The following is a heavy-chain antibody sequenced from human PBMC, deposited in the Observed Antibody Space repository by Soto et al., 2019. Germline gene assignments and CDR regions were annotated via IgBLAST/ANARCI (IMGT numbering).Heavy chain of an antibody. D-gene: IGHD3-9*01. J-gene: IGHJ5*02. CDR2: IYYSGST. CDR3: AREIYDILTGSPGGWFDP. CDR1: GGSVSSGSYY. V-gene: IGHV4-61*01. Sequence: AETLSLTCTVSGGSVSSGSYYWSWLRQPPGKGLEWIGYIYYSGSTNYNPSLKSRVTISVDTSKNQFSLKLSSVTAADTAVYYCAREIYDILTGSPGGWFDPWGQGTLVTVSS.